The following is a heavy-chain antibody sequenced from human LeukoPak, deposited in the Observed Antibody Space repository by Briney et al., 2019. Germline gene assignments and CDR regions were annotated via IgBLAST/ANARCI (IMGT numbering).Heavy chain of an antibody. Sequence: GGSLRLSCAASGFTFSSYAMNWVRQAPGKGLEWVSSISGSGGNTYYADSVKGRFTISRDNSKNTLYLQMNRLRAEDTAVYYCARAYEWSFDYWGQGTLVTVSS. CDR2: ISGSGGNT. D-gene: IGHD3-3*01. CDR3: ARAYEWSFDY. J-gene: IGHJ4*02. CDR1: GFTFSSYA. V-gene: IGHV3-23*01.